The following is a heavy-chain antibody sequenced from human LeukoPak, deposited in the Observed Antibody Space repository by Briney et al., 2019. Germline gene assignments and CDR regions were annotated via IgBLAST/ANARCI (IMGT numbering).Heavy chain of an antibody. D-gene: IGHD1-26*01. CDR3: ARYNSGSYWYYFDY. Sequence: SETLSLTCTVSGGSISSYYWSWLRQPPGKGLEGIGYIYYSGSTNYNPSLTSRVTISVDTSKNQFSLKLSSVTAADTAVYYCARYNSGSYWYYFDYWGQGTLVTVSS. V-gene: IGHV4-59*01. CDR2: IYYSGST. J-gene: IGHJ4*02. CDR1: GGSISSYY.